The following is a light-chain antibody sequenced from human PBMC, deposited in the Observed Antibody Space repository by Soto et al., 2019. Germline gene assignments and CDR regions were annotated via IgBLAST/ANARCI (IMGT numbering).Light chain of an antibody. CDR1: QSVRSN. Sequence: EIMLTQSPATLSVSPGERATLSCRASQSVRSNSAWYQQKPGQAPRLLIYGASLRATGIPARFSGSGYETEFTLTISSLQSEDFAVYYCHQYNTWPLTFGGGAKVDIK. V-gene: IGKV3-15*01. CDR2: GAS. CDR3: HQYNTWPLT. J-gene: IGKJ4*01.